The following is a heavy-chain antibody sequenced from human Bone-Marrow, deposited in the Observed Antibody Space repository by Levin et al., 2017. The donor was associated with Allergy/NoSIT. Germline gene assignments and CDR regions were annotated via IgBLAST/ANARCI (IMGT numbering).Heavy chain of an antibody. D-gene: IGHD3-16*01. CDR1: GFTFSNYA. CDR3: ATGYIWGSYTDTGVLN. CDR2: ISSDGSRT. V-gene: IGHV3-64*01. J-gene: IGHJ4*02. Sequence: GESLKISCAASGFTFSNYAMHWVRQAPGKGLEYVSGISSDGSRTYYANSVKGRFTISRDDSKNTLYLQMGSLRPEDMAVYYCATGYIWGSYTDTGVLNWGQGILVTVSS.